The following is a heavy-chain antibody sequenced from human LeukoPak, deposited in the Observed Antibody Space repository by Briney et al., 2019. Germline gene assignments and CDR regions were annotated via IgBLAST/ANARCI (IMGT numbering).Heavy chain of an antibody. D-gene: IGHD6-13*01. J-gene: IGHJ4*02. CDR1: GFTFNIYR. CDR2: ISSSSNTI. Sequence: GGSLRLSCAASGFTFNIYRMNWARRAPGKGLGWVSYISSSSNTIYYADSVKGRFTISRDNAKNSLYLQMNSLTVEDTAVYYCARGGREQQLGYWGQGTLVTVSS. CDR3: ARGGREQQLGY. V-gene: IGHV3-48*04.